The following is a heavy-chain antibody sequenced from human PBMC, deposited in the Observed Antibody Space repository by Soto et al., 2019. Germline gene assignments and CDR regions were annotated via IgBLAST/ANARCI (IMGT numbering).Heavy chain of an antibody. V-gene: IGHV4-34*01. Sequence: SETLSLTCAVYGGSFSGYYWSWIRQPPGKGLEWIGEINHSGSTNYNPSLKSRVTISVDTSKNQFSLKLSSVTAADTAVYYCARDDFWSGYLRSNLVYWGQGILVTVSS. CDR2: INHSGST. CDR1: GGSFSGYY. D-gene: IGHD3-3*01. J-gene: IGHJ4*02. CDR3: ARDDFWSGYLRSNLVY.